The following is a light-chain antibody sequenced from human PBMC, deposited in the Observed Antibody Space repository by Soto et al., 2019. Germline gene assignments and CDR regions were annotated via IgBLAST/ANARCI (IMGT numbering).Light chain of an antibody. V-gene: IGKV3-20*01. CDR1: QSVSSSY. J-gene: IGKJ5*01. CDR3: QQYGSPVT. CDR2: GAS. Sequence: EIVLTQSPGTLSLSPGERATLSCRASQSVSSSYLAWYQQKPGQAPRLLIYGASSRATGIPDRFSGSGSGTDFTLTIRRLEPEDFAVDYCQQYGSPVTFGQGTRLEIK.